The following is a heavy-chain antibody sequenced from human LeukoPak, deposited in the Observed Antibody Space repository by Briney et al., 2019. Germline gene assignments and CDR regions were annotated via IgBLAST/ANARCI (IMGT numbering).Heavy chain of an antibody. CDR3: AKGFYDNSASGVFDI. CDR1: GFTFSSYA. J-gene: IGHJ3*02. CDR2: ISGSGGST. Sequence: GGSLRLSCAASGFTFSSYAMSWVRQAPGKGLEWVSSISGSGGSTYFGDSVKGRFTISRDNSKNTLYLQMNSLRAEDTAVYYCAKGFYDNSASGVFDIWGQGTMVTVSS. D-gene: IGHD3-22*01. V-gene: IGHV3-23*01.